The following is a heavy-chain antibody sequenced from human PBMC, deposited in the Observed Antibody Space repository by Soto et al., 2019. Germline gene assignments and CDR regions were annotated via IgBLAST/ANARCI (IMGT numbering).Heavy chain of an antibody. CDR1: VGSITSYY. Sequence: SAALSLTCTVSVGSITSYYWSWIRQPPGKGLEWIGYIHNSGSTSYNPSLQSRVTISADVSKNQFSLDLRSVTAADTAVYYCARRWSGTDYWGHGTLVTVS. CDR3: ARRWSGTDY. CDR2: IHNSGST. J-gene: IGHJ4*01. V-gene: IGHV4-59*01. D-gene: IGHD3-10*01.